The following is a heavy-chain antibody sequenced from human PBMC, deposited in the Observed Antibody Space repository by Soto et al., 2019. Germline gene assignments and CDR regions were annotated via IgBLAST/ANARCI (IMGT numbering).Heavy chain of an antibody. V-gene: IGHV3-7*01. J-gene: IGHJ3*02. CDR2: IKQDGSEK. D-gene: IGHD7-27*01. Sequence: GGSLRLSCAASGFTFSSYWMSWVRQAPGKGLEWVANIKQDGSEKYYVDSVKGRFTISRDNAKNSLYLQMNSLRAEDTAVYCCARVVTGVAFDIWGQGTMVTVSS. CDR3: ARVVTGVAFDI. CDR1: GFTFSSYW.